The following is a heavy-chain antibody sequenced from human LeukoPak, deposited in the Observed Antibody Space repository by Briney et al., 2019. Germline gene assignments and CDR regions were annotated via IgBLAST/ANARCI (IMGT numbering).Heavy chain of an antibody. J-gene: IGHJ4*02. CDR2: IYHSGSN. CDR3: ARQYCSGVSRYYFDY. Sequence: SETLSLTCTVSGYSISSGYYWGWIRQTPEKGLEWIGSIYHSGSNYHNPSLESRVTISVDTSKNQFSLRLRSVTAADTAVYCCARQYCSGVSRYYFDYWGQGTLVTVSS. D-gene: IGHD2-15*01. V-gene: IGHV4-38-2*02. CDR1: GYSISSGYY.